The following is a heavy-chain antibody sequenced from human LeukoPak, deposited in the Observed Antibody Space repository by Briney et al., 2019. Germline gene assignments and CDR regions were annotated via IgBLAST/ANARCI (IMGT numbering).Heavy chain of an antibody. J-gene: IGHJ4*02. CDR3: ARGAPYYFDY. Sequence: GGSLRLSCAASGFTFSSYSMNWVRQAPGKGLEWVSSISSRSSYIYYADSVKGRFTISRDNAKNSLYLQMNSLRAEDTAVYYCARGAPYYFDYWGQGTLVTVSS. CDR2: ISSRSSYI. V-gene: IGHV3-21*01. CDR1: GFTFSSYS.